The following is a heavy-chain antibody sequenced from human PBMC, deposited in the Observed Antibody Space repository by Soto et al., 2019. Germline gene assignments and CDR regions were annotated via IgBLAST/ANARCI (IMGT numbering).Heavy chain of an antibody. CDR2: ISSSSSYI. D-gene: IGHD4-17*01. J-gene: IGHJ6*02. Sequence: PGGSLRLSCAASGFTFSSYSMNWVRQAPGKGLEWVSSISSSSSYIYYADSVKGRFTISRDNAKNSLYLQMSTLRAEDTAVYYCARDLGGDYGIYYYYGMDVWGQGTTVTVSS. V-gene: IGHV3-21*01. CDR1: GFTFSSYS. CDR3: ARDLGGDYGIYYYYGMDV.